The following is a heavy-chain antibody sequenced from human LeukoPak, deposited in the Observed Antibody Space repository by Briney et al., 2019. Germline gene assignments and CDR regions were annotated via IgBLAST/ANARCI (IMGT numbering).Heavy chain of an antibody. Sequence: GGSLRLSCAASGFTFSSSAMSWVRQAPGKGLAWVSTISGSGVSTYYADSVKGRFTISRDNSKNTLNLQMNSLRPEDTAVYYCARGSSFDYWGQGTLVTVSS. CDR3: ARGSSFDY. J-gene: IGHJ4*02. CDR2: ISGSGVST. V-gene: IGHV3-23*01. CDR1: GFTFSSSA. D-gene: IGHD3-16*01.